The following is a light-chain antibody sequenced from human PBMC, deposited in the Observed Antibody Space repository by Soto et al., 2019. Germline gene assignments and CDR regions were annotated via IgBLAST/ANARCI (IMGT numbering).Light chain of an antibody. V-gene: IGKV3-20*01. Sequence: PGAGATLYCRASQSVTGTNLAWYQQRAGQAPRLLIYDAVRRATGIPDRFSGSGSGTDFTLTISRLEPEDFAVYYCHQYGSSLGTFGQGNKVEI. CDR1: QSVTGTN. CDR2: DAV. J-gene: IGKJ2*01. CDR3: HQYGSSLGT.